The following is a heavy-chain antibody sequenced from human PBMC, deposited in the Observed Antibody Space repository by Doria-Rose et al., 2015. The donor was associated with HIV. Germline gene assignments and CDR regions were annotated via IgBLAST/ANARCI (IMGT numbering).Heavy chain of an antibody. CDR3: ARIKSSRWYHKYYFDF. CDR1: GVSLSSPGMG. J-gene: IGHJ4*02. CDR2: IFSDDER. D-gene: IGHD6-13*01. Sequence: QVTLKESGPVLVKPTETLTLTCTVSGVSLSSPGMGVSWIRQPPGKALEWLANIFSDDERSYKTPLKSRLTISRGTSKSQVVLTMTDMDPVDTATYYCARIKSSRWYHKYYFDFRGQGTLVIVSA. V-gene: IGHV2-26*01.